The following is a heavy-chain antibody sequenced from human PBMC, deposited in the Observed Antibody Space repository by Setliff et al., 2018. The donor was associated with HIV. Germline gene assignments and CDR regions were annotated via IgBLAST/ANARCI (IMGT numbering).Heavy chain of an antibody. V-gene: IGHV3-23*01. CDR2: ISGSGGST. CDR1: GFTFSSYA. CDR3: AKDPRGSMVRGLINYFDP. Sequence: GGSLRLSCAASGFTFSSYAMTWVRQAPGKGLEWVSAISGSGGSTYYADSVKGRFIISRDNSKNTLYLQMSSLRAQDTAIYYCAKDPRGSMVRGLINYFDPWGQGTLVTVSS. D-gene: IGHD3-10*01. J-gene: IGHJ5*02.